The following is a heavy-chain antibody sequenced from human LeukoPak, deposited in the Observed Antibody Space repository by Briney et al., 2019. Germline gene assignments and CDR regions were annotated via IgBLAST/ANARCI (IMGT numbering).Heavy chain of an antibody. CDR3: ARHRDSSGYPAVFDI. V-gene: IGHV5-51*01. CDR2: IYPGDSDI. CDR1: GYRFNTYR. D-gene: IGHD3-22*01. J-gene: IGHJ3*02. Sequence: GAPLHLSCKGAGYRFNTYRIGGVRQLPGKGLEWMGIIYPGDSDIIYSPSYEGQLTISADKSIRTAHLQWSSLKRSDTAMYYCARHRDSSGYPAVFDIWGQGTMVTVSS.